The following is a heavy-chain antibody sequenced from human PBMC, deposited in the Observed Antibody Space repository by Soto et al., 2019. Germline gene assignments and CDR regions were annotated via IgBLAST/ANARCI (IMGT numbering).Heavy chain of an antibody. V-gene: IGHV1-69*01. CDR1: GGTISSHA. CDR3: AIDRRPYDNGMDV. Sequence: QVQLVQSGAEVKKPGSSVKLSCKASGGTISSHAISWVQQAPGQGLEWMGGIIPILGTTNYAQKFQGRVTITAAESMSTVYMELSSLRLEDTAVTYCAIDRRPYDNGMDVWGQGTTVTVS. CDR2: IIPILGTT. J-gene: IGHJ6*02.